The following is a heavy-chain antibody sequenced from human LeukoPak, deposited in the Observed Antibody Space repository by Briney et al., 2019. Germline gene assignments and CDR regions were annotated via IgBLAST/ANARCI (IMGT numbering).Heavy chain of an antibody. CDR2: ISSSSSAI. J-gene: IGHJ4*02. CDR1: GFTFSSYS. D-gene: IGHD3-3*01. Sequence: PGGSLRLSCAASGFTFSSYSMNWVRQAPGKGLEWVSYISSSSSAIYYADSVKGRFTISRDNAKNSLYLQMNSLRAEDTAVYYCARNYDFWSGYCGYWGQGTLVTVSS. CDR3: ARNYDFWSGYCGY. V-gene: IGHV3-48*04.